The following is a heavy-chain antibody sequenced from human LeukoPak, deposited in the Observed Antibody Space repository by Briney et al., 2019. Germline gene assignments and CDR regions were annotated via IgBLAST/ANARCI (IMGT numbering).Heavy chain of an antibody. V-gene: IGHV3-64*02. CDR2: ITDNGDRT. Sequence: GGSLRLSCAASGFTFSKEVMHWVRQAPGKGLEYVSTITDNGDRTYHADSVKGRFTISRDNSKDTLYLQMGSLRAEDTAVYYCVRYYRATYSFDYWGQGTLVTVSS. J-gene: IGHJ4*02. CDR3: VRYYRATYSFDY. D-gene: IGHD4/OR15-4a*01. CDR1: GFTFSKEV.